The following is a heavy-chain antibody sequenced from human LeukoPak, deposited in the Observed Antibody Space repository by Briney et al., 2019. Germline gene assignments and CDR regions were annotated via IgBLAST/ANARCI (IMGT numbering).Heavy chain of an antibody. CDR3: ARGRAWTCDY. Sequence: GGSLRLSCAASGFTFSSYGMHWVRQAPGKGLEWVAFIRYDGSNKYYADSVKGRFTISRDNSKNTLYLQMNSLRAEDTAVYYCARGRAWTCDYWGQGTLVTVSS. D-gene: IGHD3/OR15-3a*01. CDR1: GFTFSSYG. CDR2: IRYDGSNK. V-gene: IGHV3-30*02. J-gene: IGHJ4*02.